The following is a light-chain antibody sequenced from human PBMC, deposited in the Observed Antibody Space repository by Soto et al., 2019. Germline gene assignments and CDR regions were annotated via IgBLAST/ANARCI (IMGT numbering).Light chain of an antibody. CDR2: EVS. CDR1: SSDVGYHNY. J-gene: IGLJ3*02. CDR3: TSYTTSSTQV. Sequence: QSAMTQPASVSGSPGQSITISCTGTSSDVGYHNYVSWYQHPPGKAPKLIIYEVSNRPSRISHRFSGSKSGNTASLTISGLQAEDEADYYCTSYTTSSTQVFGGGTKVTVL. V-gene: IGLV2-14*01.